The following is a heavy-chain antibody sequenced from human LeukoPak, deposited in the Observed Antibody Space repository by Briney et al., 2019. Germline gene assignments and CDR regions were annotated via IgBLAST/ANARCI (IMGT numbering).Heavy chain of an antibody. D-gene: IGHD6-13*01. V-gene: IGHV4-34*01. J-gene: IGHJ4*02. CDR2: INHSGST. Sequence: SETLSLTCAVYGGSFSGYCWSWIRQPPGKGLEWVGEINHSGSTNYNPSLKSRVTISVDTSKNQFSLKLSSVTAADTAVYYCARGPGIAAAGPFDYWGQGTLVTVSS. CDR1: GGSFSGYC. CDR3: ARGPGIAAAGPFDY.